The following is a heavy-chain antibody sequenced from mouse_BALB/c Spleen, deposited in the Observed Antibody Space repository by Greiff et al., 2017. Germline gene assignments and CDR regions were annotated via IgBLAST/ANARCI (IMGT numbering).Heavy chain of an antibody. CDR3: TLLLFAY. D-gene: IGHD2-1*01. CDR1: GFTFSNYW. V-gene: IGHV6-6*02. Sequence: EVQLVESGGGLVQPGGSMKLSCVASGFTFSNYWMNWVRQSPEKGLEWVAEISLKSNNYATNYAETVKGRFTISRDDSKSSVYLQMNNLRAEDTGIYYGTLLLFAYWGQGTLVTVSA. CDR2: ISLKSNNYAT. J-gene: IGHJ3*01.